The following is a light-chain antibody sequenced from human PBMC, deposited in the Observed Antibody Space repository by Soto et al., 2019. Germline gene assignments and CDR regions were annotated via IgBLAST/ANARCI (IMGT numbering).Light chain of an antibody. V-gene: IGLV2-23*01. CDR3: SSYEDTSASWV. J-gene: IGLJ3*02. CDR1: SSNVGTYHL. Sequence: QSALTQPASVSESPGQSITISCTGSSSNVGTYHLVSWYQQHPGKAPKLMIYEDTKRPSGVSNRFSGSKSGNTASLTIYGLQPDDEADYYCSSYEDTSASWVFGGGTKLTVL. CDR2: EDT.